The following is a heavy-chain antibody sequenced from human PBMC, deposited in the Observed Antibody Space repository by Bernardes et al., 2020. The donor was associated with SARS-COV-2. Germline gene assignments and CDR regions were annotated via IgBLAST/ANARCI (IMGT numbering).Heavy chain of an antibody. Sequence: SETLSLTCTVSGGSISSRNYYWGWIRQPPGKGLEWIGYIYYSGSTNYNPSLKSRVTISVDTSKNQFSLKLSSVTAADTAVYYCASQEFGEQWLVREWGQGTLVTVSS. CDR1: GGSISSRNYY. CDR3: ASQEFGEQWLVRE. D-gene: IGHD6-19*01. J-gene: IGHJ4*02. V-gene: IGHV4-61*01. CDR2: IYYSGST.